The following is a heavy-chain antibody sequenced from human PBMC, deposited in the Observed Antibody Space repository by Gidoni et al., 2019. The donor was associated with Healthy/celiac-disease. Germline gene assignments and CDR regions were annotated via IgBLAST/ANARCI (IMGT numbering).Heavy chain of an antibody. CDR1: GGSISSSSYS. CDR2: IYYSGST. D-gene: IGHD2-15*01. J-gene: IGHJ4*02. Sequence: QLQLQESGPGLVKPSETLSLTCTVSGGSISSSSYSWGWIRQPPGKGLEWIGSIYYSGSTYYNPSLKSRVTISVDTSKNQFSLKLSSVTAADTAVYYCARLYCSGGSCYPYFDYWGQGTLVTVSS. CDR3: ARLYCSGGSCYPYFDY. V-gene: IGHV4-39*07.